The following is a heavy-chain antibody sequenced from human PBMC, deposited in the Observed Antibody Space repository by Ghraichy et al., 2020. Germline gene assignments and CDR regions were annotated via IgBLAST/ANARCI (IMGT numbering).Heavy chain of an antibody. CDR2: MNPNTGNT. V-gene: IGHV1-8*01. Sequence: ASVKVSCKASGYTFTSYDIKWVRQATGQGLEWVGWMNPNTGNTGYAQKFQGRVTMTRDTSINTAYMELSSLRSEDTAVYYCARDFSILTGYDAFDIWGQGTMVTVSS. D-gene: IGHD3-9*01. J-gene: IGHJ3*02. CDR3: ARDFSILTGYDAFDI. CDR1: GYTFTSYD.